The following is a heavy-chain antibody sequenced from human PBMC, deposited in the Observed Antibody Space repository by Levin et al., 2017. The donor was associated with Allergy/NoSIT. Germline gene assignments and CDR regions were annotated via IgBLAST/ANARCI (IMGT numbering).Heavy chain of an antibody. D-gene: IGHD3-9*01. CDR2: IRSKAYGGTT. J-gene: IGHJ4*02. Sequence: PGGSLRLSCTASGFTFGDYAMSWFRQAPGKGLEWVGFIRSKAYGGTTEYAASVKGRFTISRDDSKSIAYLQMNSLKTEDTAVYYCTRDFSKSPSQGGQNFDWSLGYYFDYWGQGTLVTVSS. CDR3: TRDFSKSPSQGGQNFDWSLGYYFDY. V-gene: IGHV3-49*03. CDR1: GFTFGDYA.